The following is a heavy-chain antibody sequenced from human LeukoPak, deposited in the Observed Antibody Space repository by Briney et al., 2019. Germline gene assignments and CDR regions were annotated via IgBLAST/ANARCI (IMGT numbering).Heavy chain of an antibody. CDR1: GFTFSTYS. D-gene: IGHD2-15*01. CDR2: ISSNSGYI. CDR3: VRGHDASPFDY. V-gene: IGHV3-21*01. Sequence: KAGGSLRLSCAASGFTFSTYSMTWVRQAPGEGLEWVSFISSNSGYIYYAASLKGRFTVSRDNAKNSLYLQMTSLRAEDTAVYYCVRGHDASPFDYWGQGTLVTVSS. J-gene: IGHJ4*02.